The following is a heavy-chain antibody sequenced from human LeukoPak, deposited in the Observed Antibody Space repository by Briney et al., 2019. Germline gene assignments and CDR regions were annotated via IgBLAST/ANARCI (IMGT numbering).Heavy chain of an antibody. D-gene: IGHD5/OR15-5a*01. J-gene: IGHJ4*02. V-gene: IGHV3-49*04. CDR2: IRSKAYGGTT. CDR1: GFTFGDYA. Sequence: GGSLRLSCTASGFTFGDYAMSWVRQAPGKGLEWVGFIRSKAYGGTTEYAASVKGRFAISRDDSKSIAYLQMNSLKTEDTAVYYCTRGSTIPDQEYYFDYWGQGTLVTVSS. CDR3: TRGSTIPDQEYYFDY.